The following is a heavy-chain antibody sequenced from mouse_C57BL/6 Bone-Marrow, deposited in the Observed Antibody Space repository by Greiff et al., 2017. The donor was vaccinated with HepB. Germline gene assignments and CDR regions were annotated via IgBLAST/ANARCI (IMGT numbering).Heavy chain of an antibody. Sequence: QVQLQQSGAELARPGASVKLSCKASGYTFTSYGISWVKQRTGQGLEWIGWIYPGSGNTKYNEKFKGKATLTADTSSSTAYMQLSSLTSEDSAVYYCARRGFYYGSPYAMDYWGQGTSVTVSS. CDR1: GYTFTSYG. CDR3: ARRGFYYGSPYAMDY. D-gene: IGHD1-1*01. V-gene: IGHV1-81*01. CDR2: IYPGSGNT. J-gene: IGHJ4*01.